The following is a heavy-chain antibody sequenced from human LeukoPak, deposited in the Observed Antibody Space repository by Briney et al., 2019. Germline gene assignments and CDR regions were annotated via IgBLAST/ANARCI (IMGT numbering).Heavy chain of an antibody. D-gene: IGHD6-13*01. V-gene: IGHV4-34*01. J-gene: IGHJ4*02. CDR2: INHSGST. CDR1: GGSFSGYY. Sequence: SETLSLTCAVYGGSFSGYYWSWIRQPPGKGLEWIGEINHSGSTNYNPSLKSRVTISVDTSKNQFSLKLSSVTAADTAVYYCARFSRYSSSLWGQGTLVTVSS. CDR3: ARFSRYSSSL.